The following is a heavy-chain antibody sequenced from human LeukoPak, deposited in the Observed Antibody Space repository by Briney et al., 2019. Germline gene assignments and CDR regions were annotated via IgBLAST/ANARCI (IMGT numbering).Heavy chain of an antibody. CDR3: ARGHSPVTTKVSYFQH. J-gene: IGHJ1*01. D-gene: IGHD4-17*01. CDR2: INHSGST. Sequence: SQTLSLTCAVYGGSFSGYYWSWIRQPPGKGLEWIGEINHSGSTNYNPSLKSRVTILVDTSKNQFSLKLSSVTAADTAVYYCARGHSPVTTKVSYFQHWGQGTLVTVSS. CDR1: GGSFSGYY. V-gene: IGHV4-34*01.